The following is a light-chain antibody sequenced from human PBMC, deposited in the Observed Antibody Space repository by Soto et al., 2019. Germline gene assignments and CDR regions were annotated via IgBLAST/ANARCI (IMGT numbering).Light chain of an antibody. CDR1: SSNIGAGFD. CDR2: GNS. CDR3: QSYDNSLSCSLG. J-gene: IGLJ3*02. Sequence: QSVLTQPPSVSGAPGQRVTISCTGSSSNIGAGFDVHWYHQIAGTAHKLLIYGNSNRPSGVPDRFSGSKSGTSASLAINGLKAEDEAHYYCQSYDNSLSCSLGFGGGTKLTVL. V-gene: IGLV1-40*01.